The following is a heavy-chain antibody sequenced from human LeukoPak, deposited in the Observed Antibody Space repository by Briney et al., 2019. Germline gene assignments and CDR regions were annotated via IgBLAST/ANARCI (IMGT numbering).Heavy chain of an antibody. CDR3: ARKDGDY. J-gene: IGHJ4*02. CDR2: IYSSGST. Sequence: SETLSLTCTVSGTSISSFHWTWIRQPAGKGLEWIGLIYSSGSTIYNPSLKSRVAMSIDMTKNQLSLNLISVTAADMAMYYCARKDGDYWGQGTLVTVSS. CDR1: GTSISSFH. V-gene: IGHV4-4*07.